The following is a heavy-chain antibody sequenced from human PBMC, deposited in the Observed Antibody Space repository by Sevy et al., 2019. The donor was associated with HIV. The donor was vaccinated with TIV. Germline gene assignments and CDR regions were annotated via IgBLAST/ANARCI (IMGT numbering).Heavy chain of an antibody. D-gene: IGHD6-19*01. CDR3: ATSSGWALDY. Sequence: GGSLRLSCVASGINFKTYKINWVRQTPGKGLEWVSSISFSGSYIYYADFAKGRFTISRDNARNSLYLQMISLTAEDTAVYYCATSSGWALDYWGQGTLVTVSS. CDR1: GINFKTYK. V-gene: IGHV3-21*01. CDR2: ISFSGSYI. J-gene: IGHJ4*02.